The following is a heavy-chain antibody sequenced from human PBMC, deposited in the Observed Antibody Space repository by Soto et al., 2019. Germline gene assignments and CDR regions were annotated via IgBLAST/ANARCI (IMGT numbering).Heavy chain of an antibody. Sequence: QVQLVESGGGVVQPGRSLRLSCAASGFTFSSYGMHWVRQAPGKGLEWVAVIWYDGSNKYYADSVKGRFTISRDNSKNTLYMQMNSLRAKDTAVYYCAREDTHYYDSSGYPGYWGQGTLVTVSS. CDR3: AREDTHYYDSSGYPGY. V-gene: IGHV3-33*01. D-gene: IGHD3-22*01. CDR2: IWYDGSNK. CDR1: GFTFSSYG. J-gene: IGHJ4*02.